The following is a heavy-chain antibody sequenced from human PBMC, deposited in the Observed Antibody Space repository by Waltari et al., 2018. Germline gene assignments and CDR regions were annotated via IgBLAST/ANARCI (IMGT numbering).Heavy chain of an antibody. V-gene: IGHV4-59*11. CDR3: ARLPYYDILTGYYTGYYFDY. CDR1: GGSISSHY. CDR2: IYYSGST. D-gene: IGHD3-9*01. Sequence: QVQLQESGPGLVKPSETLSLTCTVSGGSISSHYWSWIRPPPWKGLEWIWYIYYSGSTNYNPSLKSRVTISVDTSKNQFSLKLSSVTAADTAVYYCARLPYYDILTGYYTGYYFDYWGQGTLVTVSS. J-gene: IGHJ4*02.